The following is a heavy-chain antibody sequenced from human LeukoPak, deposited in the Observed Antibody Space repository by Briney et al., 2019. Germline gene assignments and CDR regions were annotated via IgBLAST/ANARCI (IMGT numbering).Heavy chain of an antibody. Sequence: SQTLSLTCTVSGGSLSSGSYFWTWIRQPAGKGLEWIGRIYPSGDSNYNPSLKDRVTISVDTSKNQFSLKLSSVTAADTAVYYCARDILATSIAAPYYWGQGTLVTVSS. CDR3: ARDILATSIAAPYY. J-gene: IGHJ4*02. CDR2: IYPSGDS. CDR1: GGSLSSGSYF. V-gene: IGHV4-61*02. D-gene: IGHD6-13*01.